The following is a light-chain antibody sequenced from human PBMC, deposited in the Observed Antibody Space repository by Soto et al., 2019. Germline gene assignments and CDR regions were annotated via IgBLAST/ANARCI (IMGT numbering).Light chain of an antibody. CDR2: EVS. V-gene: IGKV2D-29*01. Sequence: EIVLTQTPVSLSVAPGQPASISCKSSQSLRYSDETSLVYWYLQKAGQPPQLLIYEVSHRFSGVPDRFSGSGSGTDFTLKISRVEAEDVGVYYCMQSKQSPWTFGQGTKVEIQ. CDR3: MQSKQSPWT. J-gene: IGKJ1*01. CDR1: QSLRYSDETSL.